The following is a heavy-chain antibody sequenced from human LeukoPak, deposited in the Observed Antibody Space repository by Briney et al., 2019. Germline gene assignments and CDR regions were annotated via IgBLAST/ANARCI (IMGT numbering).Heavy chain of an antibody. CDR3: ARAPLSITMIVD. J-gene: IGHJ4*02. D-gene: IGHD3-22*01. CDR1: GGSISSYY. V-gene: IGHV4-59*01. CDR2: IYYSGST. Sequence: SETLSLTCTVSGGSISSYYWSWIRQPPGKGLEWIGYIYYSGSTNYNPSLKSRVTISVDTSKNQFSLKLSSVTAADTAVYYCARAPLSITMIVDWGQGTLVTVSS.